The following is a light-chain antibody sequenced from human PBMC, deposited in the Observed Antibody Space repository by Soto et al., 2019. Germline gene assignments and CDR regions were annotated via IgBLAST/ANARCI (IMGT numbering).Light chain of an antibody. J-gene: IGLJ1*01. CDR3: SSYIPNKSTYV. CDR2: DVS. V-gene: IGLV2-14*03. Sequence: QSALTQPASVSGSPGQSITISCTGTSSDVGGYNYVSWYQHHPGKAPKRMIHDVSNRPSGVSNRFSGSKSGNTASLTISGLQAEDEADSYCSSYIPNKSTYVFGTGTKVTVL. CDR1: SSDVGGYNY.